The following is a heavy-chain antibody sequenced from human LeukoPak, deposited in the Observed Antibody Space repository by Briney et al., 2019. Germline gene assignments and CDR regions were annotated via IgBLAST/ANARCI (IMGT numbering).Heavy chain of an antibody. CDR3: ARLCTSCSMDEFAYYYYGMDV. D-gene: IGHD2-2*01. V-gene: IGHV3-33*01. CDR2: IWYDGSNK. Sequence: PGGSLRLSCAASGFTFSSYGMHWVRQAPGKGLEWVAVIWYDGSNKYYADSVKGRFTISRDNSKNTLYLQMNSLRAEDTAVYYCARLCTSCSMDEFAYYYYGMDVWGQGTTVTVSS. J-gene: IGHJ6*02. CDR1: GFTFSSYG.